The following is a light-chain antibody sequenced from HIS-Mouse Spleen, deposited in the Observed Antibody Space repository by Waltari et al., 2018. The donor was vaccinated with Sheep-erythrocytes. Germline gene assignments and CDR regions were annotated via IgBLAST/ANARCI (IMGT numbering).Light chain of an antibody. CDR3: QAWDSSTYV. V-gene: IGLV3-1*01. J-gene: IGLJ1*01. Sequence: SYELTQPPSVSVSPGQTARITCSGDALPKKYAYWYPQKPGQSPVLVIYQDSKRPSGSPERFSGSNSGNTATLTISGTQAMDEADYYCQAWDSSTYVFGTGTKVTVL. CDR1: ALPKKY. CDR2: QDS.